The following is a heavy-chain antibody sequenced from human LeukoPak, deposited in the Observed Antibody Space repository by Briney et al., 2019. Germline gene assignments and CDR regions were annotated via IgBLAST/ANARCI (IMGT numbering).Heavy chain of an antibody. V-gene: IGHV3-7*01. CDR1: GFTFSSYW. D-gene: IGHD3-3*01. J-gene: IGHJ3*02. CDR3: ARDDFWSGYYSDGAFDI. CDR2: IKQDGSEK. Sequence: PGGSLRLSCAASGFTFSSYWMNWVRQAPGKGLEWVANIKQDGSEKYYVDSVKGRFTISRDNAKNSLYLQMNSLRAEDTAVYYCARDDFWSGYYSDGAFDIWGQGTMVTVSS.